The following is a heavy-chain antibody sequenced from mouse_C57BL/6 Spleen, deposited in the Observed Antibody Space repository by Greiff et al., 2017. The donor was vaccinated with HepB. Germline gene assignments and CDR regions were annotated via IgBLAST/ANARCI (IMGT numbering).Heavy chain of an antibody. CDR2: IDPETGGT. V-gene: IGHV1-15*01. Sequence: QVQLQQSGAELVRPGASVTLSCKASGYTFTDYEMHWVKQTPVHGLEWIGAIDPETGGTAYNQKFKGKAILTADKSSSTAYMALRSRTSEDSAVYYCTREEYDGRSYGFAYWGQGTLVTVSA. CDR1: GYTFTDYE. CDR3: TREEYDGRSYGFAY. D-gene: IGHD1-1*01. J-gene: IGHJ3*01.